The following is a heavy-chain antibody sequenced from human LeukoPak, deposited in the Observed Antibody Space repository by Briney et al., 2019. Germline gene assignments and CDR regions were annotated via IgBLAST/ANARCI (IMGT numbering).Heavy chain of an antibody. Sequence: PSETLSLTCTVSGGSISSYYWSWIRQPPGKGLEWIGYIYYSGSTNYNPSLKSRVTMSVDTSKNQFSLKLSSVTALDTAVYYCARRGDYYGSGSYVMDVWGKGTTVTVSS. D-gene: IGHD3-10*01. CDR2: IYYSGST. CDR1: GGSISSYY. J-gene: IGHJ6*04. CDR3: ARRGDYYGSGSYVMDV. V-gene: IGHV4-59*12.